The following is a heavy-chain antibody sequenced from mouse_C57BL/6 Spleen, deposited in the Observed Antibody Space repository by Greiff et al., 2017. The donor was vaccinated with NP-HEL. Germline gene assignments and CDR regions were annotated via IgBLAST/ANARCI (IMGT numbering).Heavy chain of an antibody. CDR1: GYTFTDYY. CDR3: ARWSSAYAMDD. V-gene: IGHV1-26*01. D-gene: IGHD1-1*01. J-gene: IGHJ4*01. Sequence: EVMLVESGPELVKPGASVKISCKASGYTFTDYYMNWVKQSPGKSLEWIGDINPNNGGTSYNQKFKGKATLTVDKSSSTAYMELRSLTSEDSAVYYCARWSSAYAMDDWGQGTSVTVAS. CDR2: INPNNGGT.